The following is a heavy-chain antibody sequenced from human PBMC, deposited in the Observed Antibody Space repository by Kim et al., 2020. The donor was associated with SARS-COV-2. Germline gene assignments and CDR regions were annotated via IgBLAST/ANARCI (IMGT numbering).Heavy chain of an antibody. CDR2: ISAYNGNT. D-gene: IGHD3-3*01. J-gene: IGHJ6*02. Sequence: ASVKVSCKASGYTFTSYGISWVRQAPGQGLEWMGWISAYNGNTNYAQKLQGRVTMTTDTSTSTAYMELRSLRSDDTAVYYCARVFNPIFGVVIMVPYYYGMDVWGQGTTVTVSS. CDR3: ARVFNPIFGVVIMVPYYYGMDV. V-gene: IGHV1-18*01. CDR1: GYTFTSYG.